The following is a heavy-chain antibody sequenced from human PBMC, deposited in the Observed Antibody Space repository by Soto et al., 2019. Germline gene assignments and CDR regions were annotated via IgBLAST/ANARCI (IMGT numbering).Heavy chain of an antibody. D-gene: IGHD1-7*01. CDR2: ISYDGSNK. J-gene: IGHJ4*02. Sequence: GGSLRRSDEACGFKFSDYVMHWVRQNTGKGLEWVAVISYDGSNKHYGDSVKGRFTIYRDNSKNTLYLQMNSLRADDTAVYYCAKDVNYVQNFDYWGQGTLVTVSS. CDR3: AKDVNYVQNFDY. V-gene: IGHV3-30*18. CDR1: GFKFSDYV.